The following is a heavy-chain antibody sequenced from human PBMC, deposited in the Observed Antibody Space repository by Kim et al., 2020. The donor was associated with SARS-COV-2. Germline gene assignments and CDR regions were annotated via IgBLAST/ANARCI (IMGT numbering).Heavy chain of an antibody. CDR2: NT. D-gene: IGHD1-20*01. V-gene: IGHV1-3*01. CDR3: ASLTGTADY. J-gene: IGHJ4*02. Sequence: NTKYSQKFQGRVTITRDTSASTAYMELSSLRSEDTAVYYCASLTGTADYWGQGTLVTVSS.